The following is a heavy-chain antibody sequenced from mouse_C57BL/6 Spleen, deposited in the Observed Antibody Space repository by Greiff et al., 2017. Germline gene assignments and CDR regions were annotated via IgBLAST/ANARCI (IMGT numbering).Heavy chain of an antibody. CDR2: ISSGGSYT. J-gene: IGHJ2*02. CDR3: ARHEEEGYYFDY. V-gene: IGHV5-6*01. Sequence: VNVVESGGDLVKPGGSLKLSCAASGFTFSSYGMSWVRQTPDKRLEWVATISSGGSYTYYPDSVKGRFTISRANAKNTLYLQISSLKSEDTAMYYCARHEEEGYYFDYWGQGTSLTVSS. CDR1: GFTFSSYG. D-gene: IGHD3-3*01.